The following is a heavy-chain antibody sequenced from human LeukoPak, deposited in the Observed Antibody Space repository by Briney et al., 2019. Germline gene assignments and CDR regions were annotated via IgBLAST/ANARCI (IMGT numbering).Heavy chain of an antibody. J-gene: IGHJ4*02. D-gene: IGHD4-23*01. CDR1: EVTFSSYA. Sequence: GGSLRLSCAGSEVTFSSYAMTWVRQAPGKGLEWVSVISTSGATTYYANSVRGRFTISRDNSKNTLYLQMSSLRAEDTAIYYCAKWSRGAGNHFDHWGQGTLVTVSS. V-gene: IGHV3-23*01. CDR2: ISTSGATT. CDR3: AKWSRGAGNHFDH.